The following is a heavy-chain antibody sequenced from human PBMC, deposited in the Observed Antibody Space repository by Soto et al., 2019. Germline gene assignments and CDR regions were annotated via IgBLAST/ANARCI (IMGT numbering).Heavy chain of an antibody. CDR1: GFTFSSYA. D-gene: IGHD2-15*01. CDR2: ISYDGSNK. Sequence: QVQLVESGGGVVQPGRSLRLSCAASGFTFSSYAMHWVRQAPGKGLERVAVISYDGSNKYYADSVKGRFNISRVNSKNALYLPMNGLGAEDTAVYCCAKDSRYCSGGSCYPRGCFDYWGQGTLVTVSS. J-gene: IGHJ4*02. CDR3: AKDSRYCSGGSCYPRGCFDY. V-gene: IGHV3-30*18.